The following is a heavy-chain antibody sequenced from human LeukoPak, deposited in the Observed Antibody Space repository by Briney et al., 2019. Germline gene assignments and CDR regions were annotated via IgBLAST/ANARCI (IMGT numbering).Heavy chain of an antibody. CDR3: ARQPLVRDCGGDCEFDY. Sequence: GESLKISCKGSGYSFSNYWIGWVRQMPGKGLGWMGIIYPGDSNTRYSPSFQGQVTISADRSISTAYLQWSSLKASDTAIYYCARQPLVRDCGGDCEFDYWGQGTLASVSS. V-gene: IGHV5-51*01. CDR1: GYSFSNYW. CDR2: IYPGDSNT. J-gene: IGHJ4*02. D-gene: IGHD2-21*02.